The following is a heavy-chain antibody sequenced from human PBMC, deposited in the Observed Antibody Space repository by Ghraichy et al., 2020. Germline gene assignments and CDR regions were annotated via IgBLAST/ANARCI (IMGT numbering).Heavy chain of an antibody. CDR2: IYYSGST. CDR1: GGSVSSGSYY. Sequence: ETLSLTCTVSGGSVSSGSYYWSWIRQPPGKGLEWIGYIYYSGSTNYNPSLKSRVTISVDTSKNQFSLKLSSVTAADTAVYYCARGFWDGDYYFDYWGQGTLVTVSS. J-gene: IGHJ4*02. D-gene: IGHD4-17*01. CDR3: ARGFWDGDYYFDY. V-gene: IGHV4-61*01.